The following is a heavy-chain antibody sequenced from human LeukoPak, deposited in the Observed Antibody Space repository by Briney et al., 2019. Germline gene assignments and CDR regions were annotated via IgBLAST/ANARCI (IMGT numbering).Heavy chain of an antibody. Sequence: PGGSLRLSCGASGFTFSNYAMTWVRQAPGKGLEWVSTIGGSDGDSYNADSVKGRLTISRDNSKNTLYLQMNSLRAEDTAVYYCAKGGGGSSFDFRGQGTLVTVSS. CDR2: IGGSDGDS. CDR3: AKGGGGSSFDF. D-gene: IGHD2-15*01. CDR1: GFTFSNYA. V-gene: IGHV3-23*01. J-gene: IGHJ4*02.